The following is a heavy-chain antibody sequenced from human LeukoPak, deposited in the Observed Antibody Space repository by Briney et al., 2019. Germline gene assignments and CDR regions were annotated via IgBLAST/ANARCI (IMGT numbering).Heavy chain of an antibody. CDR1: GFTFSSYS. CDR3: ARDFAARPRWFDP. D-gene: IGHD6-6*01. Sequence: GGSLRLSCAASGFTFSSYSMNWARQAPGKGLEWVSSISSSSSQIYYAGSVKGRFTISRDNAKNSLYLQLNSLRAEDTGVYYCARDFAARPRWFDPWGQGTLVTVSS. CDR2: ISSSSSQI. J-gene: IGHJ5*02. V-gene: IGHV3-21*01.